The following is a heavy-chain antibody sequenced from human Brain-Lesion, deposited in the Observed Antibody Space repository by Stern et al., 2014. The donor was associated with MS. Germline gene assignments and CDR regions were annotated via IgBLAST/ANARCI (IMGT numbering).Heavy chain of an antibody. CDR3: ARDITGSSAYFAY. Sequence: EVHLVESGGALVQPGRSLRLSCAAFGFTFDDYAMPWVRQAPGKGLEWVAGICWNSGTICYADSVKGRFTTSRDNAYSSLYLQMNSLRPEDTALYYCARDITGSSAYFAYWGQGTLVTVSS. CDR2: ICWNSGTI. D-gene: IGHD1-14*01. J-gene: IGHJ4*02. CDR1: GFTFDDYA. V-gene: IGHV3-9*01.